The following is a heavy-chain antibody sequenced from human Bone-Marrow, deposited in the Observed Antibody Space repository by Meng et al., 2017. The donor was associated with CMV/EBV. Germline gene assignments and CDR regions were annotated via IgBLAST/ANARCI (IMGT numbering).Heavy chain of an antibody. Sequence: GGSLRLSCAASGFTFSSYAMHWVRQAPGKGLEWVAVISYDGSNKYYADSVKGRFTISRDNSKNTLYLQMNSLRAEDTAVYYCAKGGLYSGSYIHGDCGQGTLVTVSS. V-gene: IGHV3-30-3*01. CDR3: AKGGLYSGSYIHGD. CDR2: ISYDGSNK. CDR1: GFTFSSYA. D-gene: IGHD1-26*01. J-gene: IGHJ4*02.